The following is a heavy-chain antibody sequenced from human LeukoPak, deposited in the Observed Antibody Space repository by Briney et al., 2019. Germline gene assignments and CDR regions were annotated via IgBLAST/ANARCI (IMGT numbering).Heavy chain of an antibody. V-gene: IGHV4-59*12. Sequence: PSETLSLTCTVSGGSISSYYWSWIRQPPGKGLEWIGYIYHSGSTYYNPSLKSRVTISVDRSKNQFSLKLSSVTAADTAVYYCATLPSTSCYRGCWFDPWGQGTLVTVSS. J-gene: IGHJ5*02. D-gene: IGHD2-2*02. CDR2: IYHSGST. CDR3: ATLPSTSCYRGCWFDP. CDR1: GGSISSYY.